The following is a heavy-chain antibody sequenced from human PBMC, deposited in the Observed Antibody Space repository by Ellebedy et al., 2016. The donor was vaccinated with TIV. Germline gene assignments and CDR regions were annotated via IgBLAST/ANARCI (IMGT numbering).Heavy chain of an antibody. D-gene: IGHD3-22*01. Sequence: MPSETLSLTCAVYGGSFSGHRWTWIRQSPGKGLEWSGGINNSGSNNYNTPLKSRVTLSVDKSKNQFSLRLSSVTAADTAVYYCARDVNFYDSSGYWMSFDPWGQGTLVTVSS. CDR1: GGSFSGHR. J-gene: IGHJ5*02. V-gene: IGHV4-34*01. CDR3: ARDVNFYDSSGYWMSFDP. CDR2: INNSGSN.